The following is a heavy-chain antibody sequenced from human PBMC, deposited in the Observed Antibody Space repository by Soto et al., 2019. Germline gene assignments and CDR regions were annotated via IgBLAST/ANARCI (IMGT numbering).Heavy chain of an antibody. J-gene: IGHJ5*02. CDR2: ISSSSSTI. D-gene: IGHD6-13*01. Sequence: GGSLRLSCAASGFTFSSYSMNWVRQAPGKGLEWVSYISSSSSTIYYADSVKGRFTISRDNAKNSLYLQMNSLRAEDTAVYYCARDQRRVAAGTTTISLFFRWGNDKFRWFDPWGQGTLVTVSS. V-gene: IGHV3-48*01. CDR3: ARDQRRVAAGTTTISLFFRWGNDKFRWFDP. CDR1: GFTFSSYS.